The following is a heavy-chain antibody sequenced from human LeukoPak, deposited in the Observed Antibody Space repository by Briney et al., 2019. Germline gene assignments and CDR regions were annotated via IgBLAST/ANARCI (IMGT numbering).Heavy chain of an antibody. Sequence: PSQTLSLTCAVSGGSISSGGYSWSWIRQPPGKGLEWIGYIYHSGSTYYNPSLKSRVTISADRSKNQFSLKLSSVTAADTAVYYCARGEGSENWFDPWGQGTLVTVSS. V-gene: IGHV4-30-2*01. D-gene: IGHD1-14*01. J-gene: IGHJ5*02. CDR1: GGSISSGGYS. CDR2: IYHSGST. CDR3: ARGEGSENWFDP.